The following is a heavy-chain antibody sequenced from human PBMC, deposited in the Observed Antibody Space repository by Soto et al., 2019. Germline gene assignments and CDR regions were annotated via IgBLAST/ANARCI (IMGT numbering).Heavy chain of an antibody. CDR2: IIPIFGTA. CDR3: ARDIIEMATIWGTGY. J-gene: IGHJ4*01. CDR1: GGTFSSYA. D-gene: IGHD5-12*01. Sequence: SVKVSCNATGGTFSSYAISWVRQAPGQGLEWMGGIIPIFGTANYAQKFQGRVTITADESTSTAYMELSSLRSEDTAVYYCARDIIEMATIWGTGYWGHGTLVTVPS. V-gene: IGHV1-69*13.